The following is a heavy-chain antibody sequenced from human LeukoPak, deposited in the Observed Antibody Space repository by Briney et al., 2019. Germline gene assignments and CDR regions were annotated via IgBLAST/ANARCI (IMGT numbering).Heavy chain of an antibody. J-gene: IGHJ4*02. D-gene: IGHD6-19*01. CDR3: AKDAFSSGWELFDY. Sequence: GGSLRLSCAASGFTFSSYGMHWVRQAPGNGLEWVAVISYDGIDKYYADSVKGRFTISRDNSKNTLYLQMNSLRAEDTAVYSCAKDAFSSGWELFDYWGQGTLVTVSS. CDR2: ISYDGIDK. CDR1: GFTFSSYG. V-gene: IGHV3-30*18.